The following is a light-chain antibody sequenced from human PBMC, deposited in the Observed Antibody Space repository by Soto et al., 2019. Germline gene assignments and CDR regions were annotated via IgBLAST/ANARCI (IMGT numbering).Light chain of an antibody. V-gene: IGKV3-15*01. J-gene: IGKJ4*01. CDR3: HQYNIWPPLL. CDR2: GAS. CDR1: ESVSNN. Sequence: EIVMPQPPATLSLSPGERATLSLRASESVSNNLAWYQQKARQAPRLLIYGASNRATGIPARFSGSGSGTEYTLTISGLQSEDFAVYYCHQYNIWPPLLFGGGAKVDIK.